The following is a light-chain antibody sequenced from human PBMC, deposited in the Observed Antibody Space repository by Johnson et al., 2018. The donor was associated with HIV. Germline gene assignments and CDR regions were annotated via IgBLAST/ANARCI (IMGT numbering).Light chain of an antibody. CDR2: XHH. J-gene: IGLJ1*01. CDR3: GTWDSRLSAGSYV. Sequence: QSVLTQPPSVSAAPGQKVTISCSGSSSNIGNNYVSWYQQLPGXXXKLXXXXHHXXXSXXXXXXXXXXSXXXXXXXXXGLPPGSEADYYCGTWDSRLSAGSYVFGTGTKVTVL. V-gene: IGLV1-51*01. CDR1: SSNIGNNY.